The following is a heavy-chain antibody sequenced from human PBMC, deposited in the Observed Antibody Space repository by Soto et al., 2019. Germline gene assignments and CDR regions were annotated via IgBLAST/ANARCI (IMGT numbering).Heavy chain of an antibody. CDR2: IYYSGFT. CDR1: GGSITSVGYY. Sequence: QVQLQESGPGLVKPSQTLSLTCTVSGGSITSVGYYWSWIRQHPGKCLEWIGYIYYSGFTYYNPSLKSRVTISGDTSKNQFSLKLSSVTAADTAVYYCARSVFPWGQGTLVTVSS. CDR3: ARSVFP. V-gene: IGHV4-31*03. J-gene: IGHJ5*02.